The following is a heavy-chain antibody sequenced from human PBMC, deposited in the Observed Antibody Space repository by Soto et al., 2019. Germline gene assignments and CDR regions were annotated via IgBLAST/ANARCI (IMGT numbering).Heavy chain of an antibody. Sequence: GEALKISCNGSGYSFTSYWIAWVRQMPGQGLEWMGIIYPGDSDVTYSPSFQGQVTISADKSINTAYLQWSSLKASDTAMYYCARQWGSYTYLDYWGQGTLVTVSS. CDR1: GYSFTSYW. V-gene: IGHV5-51*01. CDR2: IYPGDSDV. J-gene: IGHJ4*02. CDR3: ARQWGSYTYLDY. D-gene: IGHD1-26*01.